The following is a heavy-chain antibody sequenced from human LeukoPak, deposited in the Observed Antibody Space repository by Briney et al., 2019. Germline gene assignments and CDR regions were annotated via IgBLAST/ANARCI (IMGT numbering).Heavy chain of an antibody. V-gene: IGHV3-7*01. CDR3: SRASQGVVFNYFDY. CDR1: GFTIDSFY. CDR2: IDEAGKDR. Sequence: GGSLRLSCVASGFTIDSFYMSWVRQAPGPGLELVANIDEAGKDRYYADSVKGRFTISSDNTKNSVFLVMICLMVEATATDYYSRASQGVVFNYFDYWGQGDLVPVSS. J-gene: IGHJ4*03. D-gene: IGHD2-15*01.